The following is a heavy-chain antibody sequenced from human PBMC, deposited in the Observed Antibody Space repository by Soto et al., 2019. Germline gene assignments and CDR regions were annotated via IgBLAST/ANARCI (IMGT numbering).Heavy chain of an antibody. CDR2: MNPNSGNT. CDR3: ARSQGSSTSLEIYYYYYYGMDV. Sequence: ASVKVSCKASGYTFTSYDINWVRQATGQGLEWMGWMNPNSGNTGYAQKFQGRVTMTRNTSTSTAYMELSSLRSEDTAVYYCARSQGSSTSLEIYYYYYYGMDVWGQGTTVTVSS. J-gene: IGHJ6*02. D-gene: IGHD2-2*01. V-gene: IGHV1-8*01. CDR1: GYTFTSYD.